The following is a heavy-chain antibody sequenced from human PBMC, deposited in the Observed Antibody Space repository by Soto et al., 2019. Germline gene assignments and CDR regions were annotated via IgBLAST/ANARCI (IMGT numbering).Heavy chain of an antibody. J-gene: IGHJ6*02. CDR2: ISSSSSYI. CDR1: GFTFSSYS. Sequence: EVQLVESGGGLVKPGGSLRLSCAASGFTFSSYSMNWVRQAPGKGLEWVSSISSSSSYIYYADSVKGRFTISRDNAKNSLYLQMNSLRAEDTAVYYCARVSTAYYYGMDVWVQGTTVTVSS. CDR3: ARVSTAYYYGMDV. V-gene: IGHV3-21*01.